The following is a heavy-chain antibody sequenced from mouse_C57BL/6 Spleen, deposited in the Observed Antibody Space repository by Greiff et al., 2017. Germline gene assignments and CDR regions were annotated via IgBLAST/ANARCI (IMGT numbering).Heavy chain of an antibody. V-gene: IGHV1-82*01. CDR2: IYPGDGDT. Sequence: QVQLQQSGPELVKPGASVKISCKASGYAFSSSWMNWVKQRPGKGLEWIGRIYPGDGDTNYNGKFKGKATLTADKSSSTAYMQLSSLTSEDSAVYFCARSPDSSGYPYWGQGTTLTVSS. CDR3: ARSPDSSGYPY. D-gene: IGHD3-2*02. CDR1: GYAFSSSW. J-gene: IGHJ2*01.